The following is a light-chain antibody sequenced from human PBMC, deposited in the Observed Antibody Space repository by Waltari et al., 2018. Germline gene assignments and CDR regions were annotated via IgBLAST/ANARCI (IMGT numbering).Light chain of an antibody. CDR1: QSVSSN. CDR2: GAS. J-gene: IGKJ4*01. V-gene: IGKV3-15*01. CDR3: QKYNNWNKIN. Sequence: EIVMTQSPATLSVSPGERATLSCRASQSVSSNLAWYQQKPGQAPRLLIYGASTRATGIPARFSGSGSGTEFTLTISSLQSEDFAVYYCQKYNNWNKINLGGGKKGE.